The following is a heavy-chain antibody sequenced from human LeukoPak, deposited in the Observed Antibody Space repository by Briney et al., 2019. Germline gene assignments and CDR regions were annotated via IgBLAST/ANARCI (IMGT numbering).Heavy chain of an antibody. Sequence: SETLSLTCTVSGGSISSYYWSWIRQPPGKGLEWIRYIYYSGSTNYNPSLKSRVTISVDTSKNQFSLKLSSVTAADTAVYYCARGVGTSTLHYYFDYWGQGTLVTVSS. J-gene: IGHJ4*02. V-gene: IGHV4-59*01. D-gene: IGHD5/OR15-5a*01. CDR1: GGSISSYY. CDR2: IYYSGST. CDR3: ARGVGTSTLHYYFDY.